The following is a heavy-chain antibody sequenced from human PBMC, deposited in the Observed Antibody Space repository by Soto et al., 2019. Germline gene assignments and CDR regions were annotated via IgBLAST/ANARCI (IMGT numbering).Heavy chain of an antibody. Sequence: VKVSCKASGYTFTSYAMHWVRQAPGQRLEWMGWINAGNGNTKYSQKFQGRVTITRDTSASTAYMELSSLRSEDTAVYYCARGPGITMIVAPFDIWGQGTMVTVSS. CDR1: GYTFTSYA. CDR2: INAGNGNT. V-gene: IGHV1-3*01. D-gene: IGHD3-22*01. J-gene: IGHJ3*02. CDR3: ARGPGITMIVAPFDI.